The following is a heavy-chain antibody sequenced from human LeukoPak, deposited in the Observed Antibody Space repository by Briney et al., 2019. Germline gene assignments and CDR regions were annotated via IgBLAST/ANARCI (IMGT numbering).Heavy chain of an antibody. CDR3: AKEIDGPPYNHDYYYYYGMDV. CDR2: ISGDGGST. CDR1: GFTFDDYA. D-gene: IGHD5-24*01. Sequence: GGSLRLSCAASGFTFDDYAMHWVRQAPGKGLEWVSLISGDGGSTYYADSVKGRFTISRDNSKNSLYLRMNSLRTEDTALYYCAKEIDGPPYNHDYYYYYGMDVWGQGTTVTVSS. V-gene: IGHV3-43*02. J-gene: IGHJ6*02.